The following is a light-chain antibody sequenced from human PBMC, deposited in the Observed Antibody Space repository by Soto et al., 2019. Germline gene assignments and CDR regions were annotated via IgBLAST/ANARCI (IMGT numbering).Light chain of an antibody. CDR2: GAS. Sequence: EIVLTQSPGTLSLSPGDRATLSCRASQSLSSNYLAWYQQKPGQAPRLLIYGASRRATDIPDRFSGSGSGTHFALTITRLEPADFAVYFCQQYDTFPRTFGQGTKVEIK. J-gene: IGKJ1*01. CDR1: QSLSSNY. CDR3: QQYDTFPRT. V-gene: IGKV3-20*01.